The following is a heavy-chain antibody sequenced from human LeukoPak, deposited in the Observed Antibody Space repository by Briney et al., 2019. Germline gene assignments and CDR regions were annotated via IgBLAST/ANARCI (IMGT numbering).Heavy chain of an antibody. D-gene: IGHD5-12*01. CDR1: GYTFTGYY. J-gene: IGHJ4*02. CDR3: ATGTFRYSGYPSQLPEGY. V-gene: IGHV1-69-2*01. Sequence: ASVKASCKASGYTFTGYYMHWVQQAPGKGLEWMGLVDPEDGETIYAEKFQGRVTITADTSTDTAYMELSSLRSEDTAVYYCATGTFRYSGYPSQLPEGYWGQGTLVTVSS. CDR2: VDPEDGET.